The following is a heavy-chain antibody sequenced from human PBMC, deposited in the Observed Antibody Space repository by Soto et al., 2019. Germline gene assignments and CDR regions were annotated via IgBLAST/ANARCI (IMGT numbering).Heavy chain of an antibody. J-gene: IGHJ5*02. CDR3: ARDLHSSGWYNWFDP. D-gene: IGHD6-19*01. V-gene: IGHV3-30-3*01. Sequence: GGSLRLSCAASGFTFSSYAMHWVRQAPGKGLEWVAVISYDGSNKYYADSVKGRFTISRDNSKNTLYLQMNSLRAEDTAVYYCARDLHSSGWYNWFDPWGQGTLVTVSP. CDR2: ISYDGSNK. CDR1: GFTFSSYA.